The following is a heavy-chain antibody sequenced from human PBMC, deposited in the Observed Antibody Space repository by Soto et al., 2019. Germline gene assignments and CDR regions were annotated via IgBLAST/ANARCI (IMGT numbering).Heavy chain of an antibody. J-gene: IGHJ6*02. D-gene: IGHD3-16*02. CDR1: GFTFSSYW. Sequence: GSLRLSCAASGFTFSSYWMHWVRQAPGKGLVWVSRINSDGSSTSYADSVKGRFTISRDNAKNTLYLQMNSLRAEDTAVYYCARVITFGGVIVLRYYYGMDVWGQGTTVTVSS. CDR2: INSDGSST. V-gene: IGHV3-74*01. CDR3: ARVITFGGVIVLRYYYGMDV.